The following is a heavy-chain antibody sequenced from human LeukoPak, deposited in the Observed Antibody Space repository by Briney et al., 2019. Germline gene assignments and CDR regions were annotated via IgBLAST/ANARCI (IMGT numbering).Heavy chain of an antibody. J-gene: IGHJ4*02. V-gene: IGHV3-30*02. Sequence: GGSLRLSCAASGFTFSNHGMHWVRQAPGKGLEWVAVIWYDGSNQYYADSVKGRFTISRDNSKNMVYLQMNSLRAEDTALYYCAKDRTYYDILTGYPEYYFDYWGQGTLVTVSS. CDR2: IWYDGSNQ. CDR1: GFTFSNHG. D-gene: IGHD3-9*01. CDR3: AKDRTYYDILTGYPEYYFDY.